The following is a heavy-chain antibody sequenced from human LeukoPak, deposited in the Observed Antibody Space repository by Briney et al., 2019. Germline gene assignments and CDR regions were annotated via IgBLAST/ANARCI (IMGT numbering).Heavy chain of an antibody. J-gene: IGHJ4*02. V-gene: IGHV4-30-2*01. Sequence: SETLSLTCTVSDGSINSAGYSWNWIRQPPGMGLEWIGNIYHSGSTNYSPSLKSRVSISIDRSKNRLSLSLSSVTAADTAVYYCARSVGTWSGGSHFDSWGQGTLGTVSS. CDR1: DGSINSAGYS. D-gene: IGHD2-15*01. CDR3: ARSVGTWSGGSHFDS. CDR2: IYHSGST.